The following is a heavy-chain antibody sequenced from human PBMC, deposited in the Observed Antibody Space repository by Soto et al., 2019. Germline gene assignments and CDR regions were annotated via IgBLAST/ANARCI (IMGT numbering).Heavy chain of an antibody. D-gene: IGHD2-2*01. V-gene: IGHV4-34*01. CDR1: GGSFSGYY. CDR3: ARREDIVVVPAAMSFDY. Sequence: SETLSLTCAVYGGSFSGYYWSWIRQPPGKGLEWIGEINHSGSTNYNPSLKSRVTISVDTSKNQFSLKLSSVTAADTAVYYCARREDIVVVPAAMSFDYWGQGTLVTVSS. CDR2: INHSGST. J-gene: IGHJ4*02.